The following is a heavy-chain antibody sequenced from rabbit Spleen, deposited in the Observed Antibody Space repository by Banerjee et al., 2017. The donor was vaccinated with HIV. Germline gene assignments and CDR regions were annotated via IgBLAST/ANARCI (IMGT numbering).Heavy chain of an antibody. CDR1: GFSFSSNW. CDR2: IDTSYGDT. V-gene: IGHV1S45*01. D-gene: IGHD1-1*01. CDR3: ARNYVTAFDP. J-gene: IGHJ2*01. Sequence: LEESGGGLVKPGGTLTLTCTVSGFSFSSNWICWVRQAPGKGLEWIACIDTSYGDTDYANWPKGRFTISKTSSTTVTLQMTSLTAADTATYFCARNYVTAFDPSGQGTLVTV.